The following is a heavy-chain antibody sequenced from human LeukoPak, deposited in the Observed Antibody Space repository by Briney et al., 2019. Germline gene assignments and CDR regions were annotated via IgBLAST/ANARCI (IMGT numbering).Heavy chain of an antibody. J-gene: IGHJ4*02. D-gene: IGHD6-13*01. CDR3: ARAYTDSWYAGY. Sequence: GGSLRLSCAASGFSFSTYTMHWVRQAPGKGLEWVALISYDGSHICYADSVRGRFTISRDISKSTLYLQMNSLRAEDTALYYCARAYTDSWYAGYWGQGALVTVSS. V-gene: IGHV3-30-3*01. CDR2: ISYDGSHI. CDR1: GFSFSTYT.